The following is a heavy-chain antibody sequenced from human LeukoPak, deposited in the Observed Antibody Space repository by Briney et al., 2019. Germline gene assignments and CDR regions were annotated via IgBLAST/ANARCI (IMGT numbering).Heavy chain of an antibody. Sequence: GGSLRLSCAASGFTFRIYAMSWVRQAPGKGLEWVSTITDSGGATYHADSVKGRFTISRDNSKNTLYLQINSLRAEDTAVYYCAQRAQLPKRHFDYWGQGTLVTVSS. V-gene: IGHV3-23*01. CDR1: GFTFRIYA. D-gene: IGHD2-2*01. CDR2: ITDSGGAT. J-gene: IGHJ4*02. CDR3: AQRAQLPKRHFDY.